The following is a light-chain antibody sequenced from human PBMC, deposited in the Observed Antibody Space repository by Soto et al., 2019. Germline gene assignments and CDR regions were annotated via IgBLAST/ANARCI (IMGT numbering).Light chain of an antibody. J-gene: IGLJ1*01. CDR3: CSYAGSFIFV. Sequence: QSVLTQPRSVSGSPEQSVTISCTGTSSDIGNYNYVSWYQQYPGKAPKLIIYDVSKRPSGIPDRFFGSKFGNTASLTISGLQAEDEADYYCCSYAGSFIFVFGTGTKVTVL. CDR1: SSDIGNYNY. V-gene: IGLV2-11*01. CDR2: DVS.